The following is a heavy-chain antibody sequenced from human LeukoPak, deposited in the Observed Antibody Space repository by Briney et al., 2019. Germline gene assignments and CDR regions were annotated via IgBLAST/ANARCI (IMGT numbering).Heavy chain of an antibody. V-gene: IGHV4-34*01. J-gene: IGHJ4*02. CDR3: SRDGGRDSGSYYEDY. CDR1: GVSFSGYY. Sequence: SETLSLTCAVYGVSFSGYYWSWIRQPPGKGLEWIGEINHSGSTNYKPSLKSLLTISVDTSKTQFSQKRSSVTAADTAGYYCSRDGGRDSGSYYEDYWGEGTLVTVSS. CDR2: INHSGST. D-gene: IGHD1-26*01.